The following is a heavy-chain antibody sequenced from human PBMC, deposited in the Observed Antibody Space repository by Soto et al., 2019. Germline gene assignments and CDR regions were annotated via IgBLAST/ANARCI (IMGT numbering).Heavy chain of an antibody. D-gene: IGHD2-2*01. CDR3: ARDVDCSSTSCSYYYYYYYYMDV. V-gene: IGHV6-1*01. CDR1: GDSVSSNSAA. CDR2: TYYRSKWYN. Sequence: SQTLSLTCVISGDSVSSNSAAWNWIRQSPSRGLEWLGRTYYRSKWYNDYAVSVKSRITINPDTSKNQFSLQLNSVTPEDTAVYYCARDVDCSSTSCSYYYYYYYYMDVWGKGTTVTVSS. J-gene: IGHJ6*03.